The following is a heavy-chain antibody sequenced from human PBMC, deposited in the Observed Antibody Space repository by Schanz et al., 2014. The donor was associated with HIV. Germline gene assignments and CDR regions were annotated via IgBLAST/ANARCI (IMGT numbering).Heavy chain of an antibody. CDR2: MNPNSGNT. V-gene: IGHV1-8*01. CDR3: ARGRFCSGGSCYHDY. J-gene: IGHJ4*02. D-gene: IGHD2-15*01. CDR1: GYTFTRYD. Sequence: QVPLVQSGAEVKKPGSSVKVSCKASGYTFTRYDINWVRQATGQGLEWMGWMNPNSGNTGYAQKFQGRVTMTRNTSINTAYMELSSLRSEDTAVYYCARGRFCSGGSCYHDYWGQGTLVTVSS.